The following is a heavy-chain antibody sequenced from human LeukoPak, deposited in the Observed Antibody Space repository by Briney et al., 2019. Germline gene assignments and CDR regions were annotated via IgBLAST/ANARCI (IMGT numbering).Heavy chain of an antibody. V-gene: IGHV4-34*01. Sequence: PSETLSLTCAVYGGSFSGYYWSWIRQPPGKGLEWIGEINHSGSTNYNPSLKSRVTISVDTSKNQFSLKLSSVTAADTAVYYCARGGRRYDFWSGYYPPSADFDYWGQGTLVTVSS. CDR1: GGSFSGYY. D-gene: IGHD3-3*01. CDR2: INHSGST. J-gene: IGHJ4*02. CDR3: ARGGRRYDFWSGYYPPSADFDY.